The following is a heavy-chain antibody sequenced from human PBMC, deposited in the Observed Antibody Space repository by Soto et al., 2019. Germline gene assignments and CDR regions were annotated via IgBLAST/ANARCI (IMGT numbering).Heavy chain of an antibody. D-gene: IGHD6-13*01. J-gene: IGHJ6*02. CDR2: IIPIFRTA. V-gene: IGHV1-69*06. CDR1: GGTFSSYA. CDR3: ASRTLIAAAANYYYAMDV. Sequence: GASVKVSCKVSGGTFSSYAISWVRQAPGQGLEWMGGIIPIFRTANYAQNFQGTVTITADKSTSTAYMELSSLGSEDTAVYYCASRTLIAAAANYYYAMDVWGQGTTVTVSS.